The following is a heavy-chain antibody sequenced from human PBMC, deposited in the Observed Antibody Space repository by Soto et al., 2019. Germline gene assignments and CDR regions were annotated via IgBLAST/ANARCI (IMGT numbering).Heavy chain of an antibody. Sequence: ASVKVSCKASGYTFTNYYIHWVRQAPGQGLEWLGIIRPSGGRTEYAQRFQGRVTMTRDTSTSTVYMELTSLTSGDTAVYYCAREPNESYYFDYWGQGTLVTVS. CDR2: IRPSGGRT. V-gene: IGHV1-46*01. J-gene: IGHJ4*02. CDR3: AREPNESYYFDY. CDR1: GYTFTNYY. D-gene: IGHD5-18*01.